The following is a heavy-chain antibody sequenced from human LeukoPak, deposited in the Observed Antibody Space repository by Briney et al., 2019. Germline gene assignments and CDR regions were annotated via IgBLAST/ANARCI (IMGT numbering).Heavy chain of an antibody. V-gene: IGHV3-30*02. D-gene: IGHD1-26*01. CDR1: GFIFSTCG. J-gene: IGHJ4*02. CDR2: IRYDESTK. CDR3: VKDRSGTYYFDY. Sequence: GGSLRLSCAPSGFIFSTCGMHWVRQATGKGLEGLAFIRYDESTKSYADSVKGRFTISRDNSKNTLYLQMNSLRAEDTALYYCVKDRSGTYYFDYWGQGTLVTVSS.